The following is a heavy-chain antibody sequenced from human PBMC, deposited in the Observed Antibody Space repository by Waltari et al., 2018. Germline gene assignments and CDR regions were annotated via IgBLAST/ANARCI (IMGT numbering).Heavy chain of an antibody. CDR1: GGSISSYY. D-gene: IGHD6-6*01. CDR2: IYYSGST. Sequence: QVQLQESGPGLVKPSETLSLTCTVSGGSISSYYWSWIRQPPGKGLEWIGYIYYSGSTNYNPSLKSRVTISVDTSKNQFSLKLSSVTAADTAVYYCARTTRPRYFDYWGQGTLVTVSS. CDR3: ARTTRPRYFDY. V-gene: IGHV4-59*01. J-gene: IGHJ4*02.